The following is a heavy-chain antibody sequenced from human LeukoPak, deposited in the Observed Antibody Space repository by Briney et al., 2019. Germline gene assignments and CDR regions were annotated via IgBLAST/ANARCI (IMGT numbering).Heavy chain of an antibody. Sequence: ASVKVSCKASGYTFTGYYMHWVRQAPGQGLEWMGWINPNSGGTNYAQKFQGRVTMTGDTSISTAYMELSSLRSEDTAVYYCAAEFSVAGYYMDVWGKGTTVTVSS. V-gene: IGHV1-2*02. D-gene: IGHD6-19*01. CDR3: AAEFSVAGYYMDV. CDR2: INPNSGGT. CDR1: GYTFTGYY. J-gene: IGHJ6*03.